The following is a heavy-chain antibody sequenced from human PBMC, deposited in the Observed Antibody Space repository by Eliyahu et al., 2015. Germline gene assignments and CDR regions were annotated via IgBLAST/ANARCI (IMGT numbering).Heavy chain of an antibody. CDR3: ARDQRGYFDY. CDR2: IWXDGSNK. Sequence: QVQLVESGXXVVQPGRSLRLSCXXSGFPFSSYGMHWXRQAPGXGLEWVAVIWXDGSNKYYADSVKGRFTISRDNSKNTLYLQMNSLRAEDTAVYYCARDQRGYFDYWGQGTLVTVSS. V-gene: IGHV3-33*01. CDR1: GFPFSSYG. D-gene: IGHD6-25*01. J-gene: IGHJ4*02.